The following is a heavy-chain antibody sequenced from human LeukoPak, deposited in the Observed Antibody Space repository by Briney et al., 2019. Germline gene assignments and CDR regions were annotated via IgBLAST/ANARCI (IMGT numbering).Heavy chain of an antibody. V-gene: IGHV1-2*02. J-gene: IGHJ4*02. Sequence: GASVKVSCKTSGYTFSGYYIHWVRQAPGQGLEWMGWINPNSGGTKYAQKFQGRVTMTRDTSINTAYMELSSLRSDGTAFYYCARGDFTTTVTIDYWGQGTLVTVSS. CDR2: INPNSGGT. CDR3: ARGDFTTTVTIDY. CDR1: GYTFSGYY. D-gene: IGHD4-17*01.